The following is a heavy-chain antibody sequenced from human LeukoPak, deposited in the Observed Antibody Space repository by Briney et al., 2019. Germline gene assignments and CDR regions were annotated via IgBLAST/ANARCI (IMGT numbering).Heavy chain of an antibody. J-gene: IGHJ3*02. Sequence: SVKVSCKASGGTFSSYAISWVRQAPGQGLEWMGGIIPIFGTANYAQKFQGRVTITADKSTSTAYMELSSLRSEDTAVYYCARETLQYSYGLGAFDIWGQGTMVTVSS. CDR3: ARETLQYSYGLGAFDI. CDR1: GGTFSSYA. V-gene: IGHV1-69*06. D-gene: IGHD5-18*01. CDR2: IIPIFGTA.